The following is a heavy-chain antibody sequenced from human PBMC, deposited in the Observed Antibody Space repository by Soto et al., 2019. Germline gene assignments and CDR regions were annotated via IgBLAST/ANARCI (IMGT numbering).Heavy chain of an antibody. CDR2: TYYRSKWYN. Sequence: KQSQTLSLTCAISGDSVSSNSAAWNWIRQSPSRGLEWLGRTYYRSKWYNDYAVSVKSRITINPDTSKNQFSLQLNSVTPEDTAVYYCAREGSLSGIPYYDSSGYSPLRISDAFDIWGQGTMVTVSS. CDR1: GDSVSSNSAA. J-gene: IGHJ3*02. CDR3: AREGSLSGIPYYDSSGYSPLRISDAFDI. V-gene: IGHV6-1*01. D-gene: IGHD3-22*01.